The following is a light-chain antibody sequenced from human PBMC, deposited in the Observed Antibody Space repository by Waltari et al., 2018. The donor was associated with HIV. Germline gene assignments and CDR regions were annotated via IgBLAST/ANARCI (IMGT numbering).Light chain of an antibody. J-gene: IGLJ3*02. V-gene: IGLV1-44*01. CDR2: SNN. Sequence: QSVLTQPPSASGTPGQRVTIPCSGSSSNIGSNTVNWYQQLPGTAPKLLIYSNNQRPSGVPDRFSGSKSGTSASLAISGLQSEDEADYYCAAWDDSLNGHSVFGGGTKLTVL. CDR3: AAWDDSLNGHSV. CDR1: SSNIGSNT.